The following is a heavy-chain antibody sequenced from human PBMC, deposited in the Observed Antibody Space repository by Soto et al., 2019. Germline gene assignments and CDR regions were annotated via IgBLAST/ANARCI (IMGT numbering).Heavy chain of an antibody. J-gene: IGHJ4*02. Sequence: EVQLLESGGDFVQPGGSLRLSCAASGFSFSNYAMLWVRQAPGKGLESISAISAAGVSTYYADSVQGRFTISRDNSKNALFLQMNSLRDDDTAIYYCARLPKGSLVTAWGQGTQVTVSS. CDR2: ISAAGVST. CDR1: GFSFSNYA. V-gene: IGHV3-23*01. D-gene: IGHD2-21*02. CDR3: ARLPKGSLVTA.